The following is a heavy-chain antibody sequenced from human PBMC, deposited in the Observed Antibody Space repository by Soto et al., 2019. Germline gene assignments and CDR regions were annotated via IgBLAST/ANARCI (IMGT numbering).Heavy chain of an antibody. CDR3: ARDAEIYSPMDV. D-gene: IGHD2-15*01. J-gene: IGHJ6*03. V-gene: IGHV1-18*01. CDR2: ISAYNGNT. CDR1: GYTFTSYG. Sequence: QVQLVQSGAEVKKPGASVKVSCKASGYTFTSYGISWVRQAPGQGLEWMGWISAYNGNTNYAQKLQGRVTMTTDTSTSTAXXELRSXRSDDTAVXXCARDAEIYSPMDVWGKGTTVTVSS.